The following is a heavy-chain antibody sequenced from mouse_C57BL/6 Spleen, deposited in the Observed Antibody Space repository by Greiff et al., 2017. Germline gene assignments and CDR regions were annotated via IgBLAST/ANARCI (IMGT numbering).Heavy chain of an antibody. CDR3: TRKDDYDGGFAY. J-gene: IGHJ3*01. V-gene: IGHV1-15*01. CDR1: GYTFTDYE. D-gene: IGHD2-4*01. Sequence: VQLQQSGAELVRPGASVTLSCKASGYTFTDYEMHWVKQTPVHGLEWIGAIDPETGGTAYNQKFKGKAILTADKSSSTAYMELRGLTSEDSAVYYCTRKDDYDGGFAYWGQGTLVTVSA. CDR2: IDPETGGT.